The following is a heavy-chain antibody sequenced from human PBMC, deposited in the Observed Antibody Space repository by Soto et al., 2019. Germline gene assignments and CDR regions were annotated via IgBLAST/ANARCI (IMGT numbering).Heavy chain of an antibody. CDR3: ARGLGASSGYPWAFDI. CDR1: GGSISSYY. V-gene: IGHV4-59*01. D-gene: IGHD3-22*01. CDR2: IYYSGST. J-gene: IGHJ3*02. Sequence: QVQLQESGPGLVKPSETLSLTCTVSGGSISSYYWSWIRQPPGKGLEWIGYIYYSGSTNYNPSLKSRVTISVGTSKNQFSLKLSSVTAADTAVYYCARGLGASSGYPWAFDIWGQGTMVTVSS.